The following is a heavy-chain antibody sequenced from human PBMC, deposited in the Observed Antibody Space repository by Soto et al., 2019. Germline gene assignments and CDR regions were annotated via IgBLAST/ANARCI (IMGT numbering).Heavy chain of an antibody. J-gene: IGHJ4*02. D-gene: IGHD4-17*01. CDR1: GFTFSSYA. CDR3: AKDFGLSTVTTFGTAYFDY. V-gene: IGHV3-23*01. Sequence: GGSLRLSCAASGFTFSSYAMSWVRQAPGKGLEWVSAISGSGGSTYYADSVKGRFTISRDNSKNTLYLQMNSLRAEDTAVYYCAKDFGLSTVTTFGTAYFDYWGQGTLVTVS. CDR2: ISGSGGST.